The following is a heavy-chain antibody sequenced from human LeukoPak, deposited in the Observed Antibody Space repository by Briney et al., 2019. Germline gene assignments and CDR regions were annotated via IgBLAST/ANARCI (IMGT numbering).Heavy chain of an antibody. V-gene: IGHV2-26*01. Sequence: SGPTLVNPTETLTLTCTVSGFSLSNASMGVTWIRQPPGKALEWLAQIFSNDEKSYSTSLKSRLTISKDTSKSQVVLTMTNMDPVDTATYYCARGTPGAYDYWGQGTLVTVSS. J-gene: IGHJ4*02. CDR1: GFSLSNASMG. D-gene: IGHD1-14*01. CDR2: IFSNDEK. CDR3: ARGTPGAYDY.